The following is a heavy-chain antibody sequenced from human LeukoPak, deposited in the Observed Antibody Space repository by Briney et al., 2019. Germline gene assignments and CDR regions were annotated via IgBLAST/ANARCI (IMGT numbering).Heavy chain of an antibody. CDR2: INCSGGST. Sequence: ASVKVSCKASGYTFTTYYMHWVRQAPGQGLEWMGIINCSGGSTIYAQKFQGRVTMTRDTSTRTVYMELSSLRSEDTAVYYCARESSVTAMDIGSYWGQGTQVTVSS. D-gene: IGHD2-2*03. J-gene: IGHJ4*02. CDR1: GYTFTTYY. V-gene: IGHV1-46*01. CDR3: ARESSVTAMDIGSY.